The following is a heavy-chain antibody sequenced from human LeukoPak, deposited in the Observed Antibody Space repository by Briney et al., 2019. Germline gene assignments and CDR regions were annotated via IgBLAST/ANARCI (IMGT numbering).Heavy chain of an antibody. CDR2: IYYSGST. CDR3: ARHRGYSYGYVVY. CDR1: GGSISSSSYY. V-gene: IGHV4-39*01. J-gene: IGHJ4*02. Sequence: SETLTLTCTVSGGSISSSSYYWGWIRQPPGKGLECIGSIYYSGSTYFNPSLKSRVTISVDTSKNQFSLRLSSVTAADTAIYYCARHRGYSYGYVVYWGQGTLVTVSS. D-gene: IGHD5-18*01.